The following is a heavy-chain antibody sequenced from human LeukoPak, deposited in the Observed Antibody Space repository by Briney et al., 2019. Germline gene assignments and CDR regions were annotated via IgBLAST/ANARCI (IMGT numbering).Heavy chain of an antibody. CDR2: ISSSSSYI. V-gene: IGHV3-21*01. CDR1: GFTFSSYS. D-gene: IGHD1-26*01. CDR3: ARVQIVGATYDY. Sequence: GGSLSLSCAASGFTFSSYSMNWVRQAPGKGLEWVSSISSSSSYIYYADSVKGRFTISRDNAKNSLYLQMNSLRAEDTAVYYCARVQIVGATYDYWGQGTLVTVSS. J-gene: IGHJ4*02.